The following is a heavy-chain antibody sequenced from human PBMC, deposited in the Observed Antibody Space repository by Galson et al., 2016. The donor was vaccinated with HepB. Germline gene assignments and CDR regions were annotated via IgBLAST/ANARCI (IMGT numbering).Heavy chain of an antibody. Sequence: SLRLSCAGSGFSFSDHYMDWVRQAPGKGLEWVGRIRNKRNNYITEYAASVIGRFTISRDDSRNSVDLQMNTLKTEDTAVYYCATMANGAESDWGQGTLVTVSS. CDR3: ATMANGAESD. J-gene: IGHJ4*02. D-gene: IGHD2-8*01. V-gene: IGHV3-72*01. CDR2: IRNKRNNYIT. CDR1: GFSFSDHY.